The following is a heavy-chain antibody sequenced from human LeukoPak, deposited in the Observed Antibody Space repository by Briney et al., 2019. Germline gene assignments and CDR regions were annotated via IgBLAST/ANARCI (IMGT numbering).Heavy chain of an antibody. CDR2: ISAYNGNT. CDR3: ARGPGTHYDSSLPDDAFDI. CDR1: GYTFTGYY. V-gene: IGHV1-18*04. D-gene: IGHD3-22*01. J-gene: IGHJ3*02. Sequence: GASVKVSCKASGYTFTGYYMHWVRQAPGQGLEGMGWISAYNGNTNYAQKLQGRVTMTTDTSTSTAYMELRSLRSDDTAVYYCARGPGTHYDSSLPDDAFDIWGQGTMVTVSS.